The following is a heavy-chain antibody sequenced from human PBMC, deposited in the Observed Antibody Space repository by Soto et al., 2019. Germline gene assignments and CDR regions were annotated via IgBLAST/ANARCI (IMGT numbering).Heavy chain of an antibody. CDR2: IYHSGST. V-gene: IGHV4-4*02. Sequence: QVQLQESGPGLVKPSGTLSLTCAVSGGSISSSNWWSWVRQPPGKGLEWIGEIYHSGSTNYNPSLKSRVTISVDKSKNQFSLELSSVTAADTAVYYCARDLRGSGSYRKGGFDIWGQGTMVTVSS. CDR1: GGSISSSNW. D-gene: IGHD1-26*01. J-gene: IGHJ3*02. CDR3: ARDLRGSGSYRKGGFDI.